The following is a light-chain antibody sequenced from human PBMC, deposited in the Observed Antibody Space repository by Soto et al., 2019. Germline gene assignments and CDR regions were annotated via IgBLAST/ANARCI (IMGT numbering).Light chain of an antibody. V-gene: IGKV1-39*01. Sequence: DIQMTQSPSSLSASVGHRVTITCRASQSISDYVSWYQQKPGKAPKLLLYSISTLQSEVPSKFSGSGSETDFTLTIGSLQPEDFATYYCLQTYTTPWTFGQGTKVEIK. CDR1: QSISDY. CDR3: LQTYTTPWT. J-gene: IGKJ1*01. CDR2: SIS.